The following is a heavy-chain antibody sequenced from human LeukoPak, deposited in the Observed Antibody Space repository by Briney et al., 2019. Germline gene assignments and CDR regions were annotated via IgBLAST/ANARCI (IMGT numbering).Heavy chain of an antibody. CDR2: ISGSGGST. D-gene: IGHD4-17*01. V-gene: IGHV3-23*01. J-gene: IGHJ6*02. Sequence: GGSLRLSCAASGFTFSSYAMSWVRQAPGKGLERVSAISGSGGSTYYADSVKGRFTISRDNSKNTLYLQMNSLRAEDTAVYYCAKDLAGVTVTTSNYYGMDVWGQGTTVTVSS. CDR3: AKDLAGVTVTTSNYYGMDV. CDR1: GFTFSSYA.